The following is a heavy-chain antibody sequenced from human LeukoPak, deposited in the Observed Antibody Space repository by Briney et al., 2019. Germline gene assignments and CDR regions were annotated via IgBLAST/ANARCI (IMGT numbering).Heavy chain of an antibody. CDR3: AREGRYRYGYNEYHLYMDI. CDR1: GGSIYAYY. J-gene: IGHJ6*03. D-gene: IGHD5-18*01. Sequence: SETLSLTCTVSGGSIYAYYWNWIRQSPGKGLEWIGYIYYDGSTNYNPSLRGRVTISVDTPKNQFSLKLSSVTAAETAVYYCAREGRYRYGYNEYHLYMDIWGKGTTVTVSS. CDR2: IYYDGST. V-gene: IGHV4-59*12.